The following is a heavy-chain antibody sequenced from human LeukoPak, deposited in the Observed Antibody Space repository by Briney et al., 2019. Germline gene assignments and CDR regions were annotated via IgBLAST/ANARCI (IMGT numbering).Heavy chain of an antibody. CDR1: LYTFSSYA. J-gene: IGHJ4*02. V-gene: IGHV3-23*02. D-gene: IGHD5-24*01. Sequence: GESLRLSCAPSLYTFSSYAMSWVRQAPGKGLEWVSTVGGSGDSTHYVDSVKGRFTSSRDNSNSTLYLKMNSLRAEDKAVYYCATDRMATNIFKFDYWGQGILVTVSS. CDR2: VGGSGDST. CDR3: ATDRMATNIFKFDY.